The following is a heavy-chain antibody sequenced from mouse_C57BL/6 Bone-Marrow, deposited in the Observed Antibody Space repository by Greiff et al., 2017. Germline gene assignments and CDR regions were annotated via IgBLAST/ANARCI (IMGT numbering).Heavy chain of an antibody. CDR3: ARHYSKGAY. CDR1: GFTFSSYG. Sequence: EVQGVESGGDLVKPGGSLKLSCAASGFTFSSYGMSWVRQTPDKRLEWVATISSGGSYTYYPDSVKGRFTISRDNAKNTLYLQMSSLKSEDTAMYYCARHYSKGAYWGQGTLVTVSA. J-gene: IGHJ3*01. CDR2: ISSGGSYT. D-gene: IGHD2-5*01. V-gene: IGHV5-6*01.